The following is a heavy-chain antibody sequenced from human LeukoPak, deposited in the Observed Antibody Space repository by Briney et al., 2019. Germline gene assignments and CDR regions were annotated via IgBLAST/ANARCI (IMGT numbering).Heavy chain of an antibody. Sequence: SETLSLTCTVSGGSISSSSYYWGWIRQPPGKGLEWIGSIYYSGSTYYNPSLRSRVTISVDTSKNQFSLKLSSVTAADTAVYYCARDRSYDRGNFDYWGQGTLVTVSS. D-gene: IGHD3-16*01. J-gene: IGHJ4*02. CDR1: GGSISSSSYY. CDR2: IYYSGST. CDR3: ARDRSYDRGNFDY. V-gene: IGHV4-39*07.